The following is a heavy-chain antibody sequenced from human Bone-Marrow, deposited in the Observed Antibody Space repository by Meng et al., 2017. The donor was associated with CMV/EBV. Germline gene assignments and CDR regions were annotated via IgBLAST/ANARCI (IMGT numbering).Heavy chain of an antibody. CDR3: TRNWRKGKGWFDP. V-gene: IGHV1-8*03. CDR1: GYAFDGYD. CDR2: MNPHSGNT. Sequence: ASVKVSCKASGYAFDGYDIHWVRQAPGQGLEWMGWMNPHSGNTGYAQNFLGRLALTRDLSIDTAHMDLSSLTSDDTAVYYCTRNWRKGKGWFDPWGQGTLVTVYS. D-gene: IGHD1-1*01. J-gene: IGHJ5*02.